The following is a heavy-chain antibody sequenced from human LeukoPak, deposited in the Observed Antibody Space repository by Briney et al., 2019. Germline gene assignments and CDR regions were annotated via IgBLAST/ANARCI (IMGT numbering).Heavy chain of an antibody. CDR1: GGTFSSYT. V-gene: IGHV1-69*02. Sequence: SVKVSCKASGGTFSSYTISWVRQAPGQGLEWMGRIIPILGIANYAQKFQGRVTITADKSTSTAYMELSSLRSEDTAVYYCARVKGVGWYFNYWGQGTLATVSS. J-gene: IGHJ4*02. CDR3: ARVKGVGWYFNY. D-gene: IGHD2-8*01. CDR2: IIPILGIA.